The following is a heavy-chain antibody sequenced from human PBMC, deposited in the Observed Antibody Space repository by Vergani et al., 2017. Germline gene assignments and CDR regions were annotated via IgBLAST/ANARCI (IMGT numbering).Heavy chain of an antibody. CDR2: IYYSGST. V-gene: IGHV4-39*07. D-gene: IGHD3-22*01. Sequence: QLQLQESGPGLVKPSETLSLTCTVPGGSISSSSYYWGWIRQPPGKGLEWIGSIYYSGSTNYNPSLKSRVTISVDTSKNQFSLKLSSVTAADTAVYYCARRLPYYYDSSGGRSFAFDIWGQGTMVTVSS. CDR3: ARRLPYYYDSSGGRSFAFDI. J-gene: IGHJ3*02. CDR1: GGSISSSSYY.